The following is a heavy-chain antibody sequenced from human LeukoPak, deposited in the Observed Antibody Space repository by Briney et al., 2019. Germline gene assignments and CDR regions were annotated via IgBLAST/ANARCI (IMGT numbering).Heavy chain of an antibody. CDR3: ARERYCTDGTCYSYFDF. CDR1: GFTFSSYW. D-gene: IGHD2-8*01. J-gene: IGHJ4*02. CDR2: IKQDGSEK. Sequence: GGSLRLSCAASGFTFSSYWMSWVRQAPGKGLEWVANIKQDGSEKYYVDSVRGRFTISRDNAKSSLYLQMNSLRDEDTAVYYCARERYCTDGTCYSYFDFWGQGTLVTVSS. V-gene: IGHV3-7*01.